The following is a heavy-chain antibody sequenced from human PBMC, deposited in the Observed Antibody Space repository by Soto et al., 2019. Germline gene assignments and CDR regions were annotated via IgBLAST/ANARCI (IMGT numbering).Heavy chain of an antibody. J-gene: IGHJ6*02. D-gene: IGHD4-17*01. CDR1: GFTFSNFG. Sequence: PGGSLRLSCAASGFTFSNFGMHWVRQAPGRGLEWVAIIWHDGSTEYYADSVKGRFTISRDNSRSTLSLQMNSLRVEDTAVYYCVRDIITTGLLGVWGPGTPVTVSS. V-gene: IGHV3-33*01. CDR3: VRDIITTGLLGV. CDR2: IWHDGSTE.